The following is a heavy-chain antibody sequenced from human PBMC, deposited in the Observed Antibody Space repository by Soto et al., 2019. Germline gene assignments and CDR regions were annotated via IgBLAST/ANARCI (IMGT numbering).Heavy chain of an antibody. CDR1: GFTFGDYA. J-gene: IGHJ3*02. D-gene: IGHD3-22*01. CDR3: TTEGENYYDSSGYLYDAFDI. Sequence: PGGSLRLSCTASGFTFGDYAMSWVRQAPGKGLEWVGFIRSKAYGGTTEYAASVKGRFTISRDDSKSIAYLQMNSLKTEDTAVYYFTTEGENYYDSSGYLYDAFDIWGQGTMVTVSS. V-gene: IGHV3-49*04. CDR2: IRSKAYGGTT.